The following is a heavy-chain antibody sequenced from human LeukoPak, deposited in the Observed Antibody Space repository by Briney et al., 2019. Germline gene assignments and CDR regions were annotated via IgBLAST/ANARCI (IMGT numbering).Heavy chain of an antibody. CDR3: VRTPPNWGADF. J-gene: IGHJ4*02. V-gene: IGHV1-8*01. Sequence: ASVKVSCKASGYTFTSYDINWMRQATGQGLEWMGWMSPNSGNTGYAQTFQGRVTMTRDTSTGTAYLELSSLRSEDSAVYYCVRTPPNWGADFWGQGTLVTVSS. D-gene: IGHD7-27*01. CDR1: GYTFTSYD. CDR2: MSPNSGNT.